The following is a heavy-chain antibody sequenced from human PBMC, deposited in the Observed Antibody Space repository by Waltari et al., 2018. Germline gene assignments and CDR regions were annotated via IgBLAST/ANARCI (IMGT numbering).Heavy chain of an antibody. CDR3: ARVSGYSSGPFDY. D-gene: IGHD6-19*01. J-gene: IGHJ4*02. Sequence: QVQLVGSGGGVVQPGRSLGLSCAASGFTFSSYAMHWVRQAPGKGLEWVAVISYDGSNKYYADSVKGRFTISRDNSKNTLYLQMNSLRAEDTAVYYCARVSGYSSGPFDYWGQGTLVTVSS. V-gene: IGHV3-30-3*01. CDR2: ISYDGSNK. CDR1: GFTFSSYA.